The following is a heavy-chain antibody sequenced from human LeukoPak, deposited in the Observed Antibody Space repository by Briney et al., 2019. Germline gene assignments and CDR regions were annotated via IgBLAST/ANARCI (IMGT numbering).Heavy chain of an antibody. D-gene: IGHD2-2*02. J-gene: IGHJ6*03. V-gene: IGHV4-61*02. Sequence: SETQSLTCTVSGVSISSSSYYWSWIRQPAGKGLEWIGRIYTSGSTNYNPSLKSRVTMSVDTSKNQFSLKLSSVTAADTAVYYCARSGYCSSTSCYTDYYYMDVWGKGTTVTVSS. CDR2: IYTSGST. CDR1: GVSISSSSYY. CDR3: ARSGYCSSTSCYTDYYYMDV.